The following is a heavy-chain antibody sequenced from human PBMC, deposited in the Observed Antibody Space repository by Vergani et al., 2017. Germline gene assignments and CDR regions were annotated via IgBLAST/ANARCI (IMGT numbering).Heavy chain of an antibody. D-gene: IGHD3-16*01. CDR1: VFTFSGSA. Sequence: EVQLVESGGGLVQPGGSLKLSCAASVFTFSGSAMPWVRQASGKGLEWVGRIRSKANSYATAYAASVKGRFTISRDDSKNTAYLQMNSLKAEDTAVYYCSWGSLIDYWGQGTLVTVSS. J-gene: IGHJ4*02. V-gene: IGHV3-73*01. CDR2: IRSKANSYAT. CDR3: SWGSLIDY.